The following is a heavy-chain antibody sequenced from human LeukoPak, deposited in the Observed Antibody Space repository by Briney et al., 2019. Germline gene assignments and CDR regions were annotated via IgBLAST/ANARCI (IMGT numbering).Heavy chain of an antibody. J-gene: IGHJ6*02. Sequence: GGSLRLSCAASGFTFSNYWMNWVRQAPGKGLEWVSSISSSSSYIYYADSVKGRFTISRDNAKNSLYLQMNSLRTEDTAVYYCARDSWGPSFYNIVVVVAARVHYYYYGMDVWGQGTTVTVSS. CDR1: GFTFSNYW. CDR3: ARDSWGPSFYNIVVVVAARVHYYYYGMDV. D-gene: IGHD2-15*01. CDR2: ISSSSSYI. V-gene: IGHV3-21*01.